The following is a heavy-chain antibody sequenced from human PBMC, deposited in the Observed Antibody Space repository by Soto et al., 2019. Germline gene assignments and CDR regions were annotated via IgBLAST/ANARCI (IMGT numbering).Heavy chain of an antibody. CDR1: GFTFNTSW. D-gene: IGHD3-10*01. CDR3: VSWAGSSY. Sequence: EVQFVESGGGLVQPGGSLRLSCAASGFTFNTSWMSWVRRSPGNGLEWGVPMNQHGSEKYYVDSVKGRFTISGDDAKNSLYLQMNSLGAEDTAVYYCVSWAGSSYWGQGTLVTVSS. CDR2: MNQHGSEK. V-gene: IGHV3-7*03. J-gene: IGHJ4*02.